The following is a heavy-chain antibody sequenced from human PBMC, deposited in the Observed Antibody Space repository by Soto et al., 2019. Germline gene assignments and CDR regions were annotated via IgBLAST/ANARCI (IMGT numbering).Heavy chain of an antibody. J-gene: IGHJ5*02. Sequence: PSETLSLNFSVSGGSMNNYDGSWIREPPGKGLEYIGYIYYSGSTNYNSSLKSRVTISLDTSKNQFSLKLSSLAAADTAVYFCARGLYSGSLNWFGPWGQGTLVTVSS. D-gene: IGHD1-26*01. CDR3: ARGLYSGSLNWFGP. CDR2: IYYSGST. CDR1: GGSMNNYD. V-gene: IGHV4-59*01.